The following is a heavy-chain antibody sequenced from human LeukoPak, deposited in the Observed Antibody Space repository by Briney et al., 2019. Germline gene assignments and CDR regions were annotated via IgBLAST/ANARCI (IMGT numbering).Heavy chain of an antibody. V-gene: IGHV4-59*01. D-gene: IGHD4-17*01. CDR1: GGSISSYY. Sequence: PSETLSLTCTVSGGSISSYYWSWIRQPPGKGLEWIGYIYYSGSTNYSPSLKSRVTISVDTSKNQFSLKLSSVTAADTAVYYCATTTVTTHYYYYMDVWGKGTTVTVSS. J-gene: IGHJ6*03. CDR2: IYYSGST. CDR3: ATTTVTTHYYYYMDV.